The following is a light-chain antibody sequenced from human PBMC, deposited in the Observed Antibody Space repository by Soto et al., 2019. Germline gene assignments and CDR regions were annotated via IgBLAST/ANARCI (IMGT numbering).Light chain of an antibody. V-gene: IGLV2-11*01. J-gene: IGLJ2*01. Sequence: QSVLTQPRSVSGSPGQSVTISCTGTSGDVGAYDRVSWYQHHPTKAPKLIIYDVTNRPSGVPYRFSGSKSGSTASLTISGLRSEDEADYYCAAWDDSLSGVVFGGGTKLTVL. CDR2: DVT. CDR3: AAWDDSLSGVV. CDR1: SGDVGAYDR.